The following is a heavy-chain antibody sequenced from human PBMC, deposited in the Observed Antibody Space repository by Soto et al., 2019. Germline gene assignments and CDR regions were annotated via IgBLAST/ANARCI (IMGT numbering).Heavy chain of an antibody. D-gene: IGHD3-10*01. V-gene: IGHV4-34*01. Sequence: SETLSLTCAVYGGSFSGYYWSLIRQPPGKGLEWIGEINHSGSTNYNPSLKSRVTISVDTSKNQFSLKLSSVTAADTAVYYCARFPLSLRGAKNAFDIWGKGTMVTVSS. CDR2: INHSGST. CDR1: GGSFSGYY. J-gene: IGHJ3*02. CDR3: ARFPLSLRGAKNAFDI.